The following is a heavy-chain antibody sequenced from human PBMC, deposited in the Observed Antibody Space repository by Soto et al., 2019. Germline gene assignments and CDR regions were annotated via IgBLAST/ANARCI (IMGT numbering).Heavy chain of an antibody. Sequence: ASVKVSCKASGYTFITYGVSWVRQAPGQGLEWMGWISAYNGSTSYAQKFQGRVTMTTDTSTSTAYMELRSLRSDDTAVYYCARGLTGYPDAFDIWGQGTMVTVSS. CDR1: GYTFITYG. J-gene: IGHJ3*02. CDR2: ISAYNGST. V-gene: IGHV1-18*01. D-gene: IGHD3-9*01. CDR3: ARGLTGYPDAFDI.